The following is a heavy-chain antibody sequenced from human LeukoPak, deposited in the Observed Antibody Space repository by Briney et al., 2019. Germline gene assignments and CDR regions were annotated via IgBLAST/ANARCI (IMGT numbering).Heavy chain of an antibody. J-gene: IGHJ5*02. D-gene: IGHD1-20*01. Sequence: SETLSLTCTVSGYSISSGYYWGWIRQPPGKGLEWIGSIYHSGSTYYNPSLKSRVTISVDTSKNQFSLKLTSVTAADTAVYYCAREITGTTGGVWFDPWGQGTLVTVSS. CDR3: AREITGTTGGVWFDP. CDR2: IYHSGST. CDR1: GYSISSGYY. V-gene: IGHV4-38-2*02.